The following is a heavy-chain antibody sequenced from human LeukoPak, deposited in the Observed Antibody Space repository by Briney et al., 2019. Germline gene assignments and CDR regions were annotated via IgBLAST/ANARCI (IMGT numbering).Heavy chain of an antibody. V-gene: IGHV4-34*01. Sequence: SETLSLTCAVYGGSFSGYYWSWIRQPPGKGLEWIGEINHSGSTNYNPSLKSRVTISADTSKNQFSLKLSSVTAADTAVYYCARASVGATPAGLDYWGQGTLVTVSS. J-gene: IGHJ4*02. CDR1: GGSFSGYY. CDR2: INHSGST. CDR3: ARASVGATPAGLDY. D-gene: IGHD1-26*01.